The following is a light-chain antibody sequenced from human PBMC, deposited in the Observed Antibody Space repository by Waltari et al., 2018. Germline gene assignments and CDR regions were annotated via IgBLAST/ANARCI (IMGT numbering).Light chain of an antibody. CDR2: KDS. CDR3: YPAPDIRLEV. V-gene: IGLV3-27*01. CDR1: LLAKKY. J-gene: IGLJ2*01. Sequence: SYELTQPSSVSVSPGQTARITCSGDLLAKKYARWFKQKPGQAPVLVSYKDSERPSGIPEGFSGSSSGTKATLTITGSAVEDEAIYYGYPAPDIRLEVVVGGVALTVL.